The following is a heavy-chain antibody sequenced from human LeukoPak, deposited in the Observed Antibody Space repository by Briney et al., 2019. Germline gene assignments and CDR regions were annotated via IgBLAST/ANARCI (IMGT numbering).Heavy chain of an antibody. CDR3: ARVAYCTNGVCYLGLYYFDY. V-gene: IGHV4-59*12. Sequence: SETLSLTCTVSGGSISSYYWSWIRQPPGKGLEWIGYIYYSGSTNYNPSLKSRVTISVDKSKNQFSLKLSSVTAADTAVYYCARVAYCTNGVCYLGLYYFDYWGQGTLVTVSS. J-gene: IGHJ4*02. CDR1: GGSISSYY. D-gene: IGHD2-8*01. CDR2: IYYSGST.